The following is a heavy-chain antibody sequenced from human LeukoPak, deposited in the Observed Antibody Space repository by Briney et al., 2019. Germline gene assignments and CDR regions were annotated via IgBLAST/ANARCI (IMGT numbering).Heavy chain of an antibody. CDR1: GFTFSSYG. Sequence: GGSLRLSCAASGFTFSSYGMHWVRQAPGKGLEWVAVISYDGSNKYHADSVKGRFTISRDNSKNTLYLQMNSLRAEDTAVYYCAKDLRGCSGGSCYYFDYWGQGTLVTVSS. V-gene: IGHV3-30*18. J-gene: IGHJ4*02. D-gene: IGHD2-15*01. CDR3: AKDLRGCSGGSCYYFDY. CDR2: ISYDGSNK.